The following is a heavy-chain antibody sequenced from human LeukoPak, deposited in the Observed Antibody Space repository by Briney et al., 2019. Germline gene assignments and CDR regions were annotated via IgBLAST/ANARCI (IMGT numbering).Heavy chain of an antibody. Sequence: GGSLRLSCAASGFTSSDYYMSWIRRAPGKGLEWVSYISSSSSYTNYADFVKGRFTISRDNAKNSLYLQMNSLRAEDTAVYYCARESGAVVPAAMHYYYGMGVWGKGTTVTVSS. CDR2: ISSSSSYT. D-gene: IGHD2-2*01. CDR3: ARESGAVVPAAMHYYYGMGV. V-gene: IGHV3-11*06. CDR1: GFTSSDYY. J-gene: IGHJ6*04.